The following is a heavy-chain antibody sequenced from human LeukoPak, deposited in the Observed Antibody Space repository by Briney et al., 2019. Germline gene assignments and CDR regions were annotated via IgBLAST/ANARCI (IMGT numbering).Heavy chain of an antibody. V-gene: IGHV4-59*01. Sequence: SETLSLTCIVSGDSISNYYWSWIRQPPRKGLEWIGYVHYSGNTNYNPSLKSRVTISVDTSKNQFSLKLSSVAAADTAVYYCARMIAAAGTEYFDLWGRGTLVTVSS. CDR2: VHYSGNT. CDR3: ARMIAAAGTEYFDL. CDR1: GDSISNYY. J-gene: IGHJ2*01. D-gene: IGHD6-13*01.